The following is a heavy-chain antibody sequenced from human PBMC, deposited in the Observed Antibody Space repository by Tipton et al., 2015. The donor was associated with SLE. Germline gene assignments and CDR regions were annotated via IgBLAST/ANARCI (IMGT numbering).Heavy chain of an antibody. CDR3: ASYYGSGYFDY. J-gene: IGHJ4*02. V-gene: IGHV4-61*09. CDR2: IYTSGST. Sequence: LRLSCTVSGGSISSGGYYWSWIRQPAGKGLEWIGHIYTSGSTNYNPSLKSRVTISVDTSKNQFSLKLSSVTAADTAVYYCASYYGSGYFDYWGQGTLVTVSS. CDR1: GGSISSGGYY. D-gene: IGHD3-10*01.